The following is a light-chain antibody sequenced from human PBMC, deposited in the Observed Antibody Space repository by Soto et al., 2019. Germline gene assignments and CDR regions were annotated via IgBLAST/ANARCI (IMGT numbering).Light chain of an antibody. V-gene: IGLV1-44*01. CDR3: AAWDDSIHWV. Sequence: QSVLTQPPSASGTPGQRVTISCSGSSSNIGSNTVNWYQQLPGTAPKLLIYSNNQRPSGVPDRFSGSKSGTSASLAISGLQSEDEADYYCAAWDDSIHWVFGGGTQLTVL. CDR2: SNN. CDR1: SSNIGSNT. J-gene: IGLJ3*02.